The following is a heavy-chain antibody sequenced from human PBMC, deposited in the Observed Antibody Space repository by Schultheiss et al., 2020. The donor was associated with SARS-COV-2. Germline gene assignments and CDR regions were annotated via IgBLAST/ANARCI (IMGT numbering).Heavy chain of an antibody. CDR3: ATNIAVAGTYGMDV. CDR1: GGTFSSYA. J-gene: IGHJ6*02. V-gene: IGHV1-69*05. Sequence: SVKVSCKASGGTFSSYAISWVRQAPGQGLEWMGGIIPIFGTANYAQKFQGRVTMTRNTSISTAYMELSSLRSDDTAVYYCATNIAVAGTYGMDVWGQGTTVTVSS. CDR2: IIPIFGTA. D-gene: IGHD6-19*01.